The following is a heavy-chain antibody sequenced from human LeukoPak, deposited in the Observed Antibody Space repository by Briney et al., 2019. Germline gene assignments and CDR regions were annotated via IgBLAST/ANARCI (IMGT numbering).Heavy chain of an antibody. V-gene: IGHV3-7*01. CDR2: IKYDGDEE. CDR1: GFTFRDYW. D-gene: IGHD4/OR15-4a*01. Sequence: GGSLRLSCAASGFTFRDYWMSWMRQAPGKGLEWVANIKYDGDEEYYVDSVKGRFIISRDNAKNSLYLQLNSLRVEDTAVYYCRSGGAAPGAFDNWGQGALVTVSP. J-gene: IGHJ4*02. CDR3: RSGGAAPGAFDN.